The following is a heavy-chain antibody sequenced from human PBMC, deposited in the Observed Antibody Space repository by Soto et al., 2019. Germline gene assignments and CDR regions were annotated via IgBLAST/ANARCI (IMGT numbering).Heavy chain of an antibody. CDR2: ISSSSSYI. CDR1: GFTFSSYS. Sequence: GGSLRLSCAASGFTFSSYSMNWVRQAPGKGLEWVSSISSSSSYIYYADSVKGRFTISRDNAKNSLYLQMDSLRAEDTAVYYCARVGPWIVSSAFDIWGQGTMVTVSS. V-gene: IGHV3-21*01. D-gene: IGHD3-16*02. CDR3: ARVGPWIVSSAFDI. J-gene: IGHJ3*02.